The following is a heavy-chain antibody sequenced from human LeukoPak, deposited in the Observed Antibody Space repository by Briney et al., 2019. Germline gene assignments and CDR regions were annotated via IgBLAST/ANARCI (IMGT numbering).Heavy chain of an antibody. J-gene: IGHJ4*02. V-gene: IGHV3-73*01. CDR1: GFTFSGSA. D-gene: IGHD6-19*01. CDR2: IRSKANNYAT. Sequence: GGSLRLSCAASGFTFSGSAMHWVRQASGKGLEWVGRIRSKANNYATAYAASVKGRFTISREDSKNTAYLQMNSLKTEDTAVYYCTTDKYVAALFDYWGQGTLVTVSS. CDR3: TTDKYVAALFDY.